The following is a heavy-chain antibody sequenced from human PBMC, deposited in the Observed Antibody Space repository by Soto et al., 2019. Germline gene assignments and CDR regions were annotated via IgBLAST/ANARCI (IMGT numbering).Heavy chain of an antibody. CDR3: ARDQDYGDYVVMY. Sequence: QVQLVESGGGVVQPGRSLRLSCAASGFTFSSYGMHWVRQAPGKGLEWVAVIWYDGSNKYYADSVKGRFTISRDNSKNTLYLQMNSLRAEDTAVYYCARDQDYGDYVVMYWGQGTLVTVSS. CDR2: IWYDGSNK. V-gene: IGHV3-33*01. D-gene: IGHD4-17*01. CDR1: GFTFSSYG. J-gene: IGHJ4*02.